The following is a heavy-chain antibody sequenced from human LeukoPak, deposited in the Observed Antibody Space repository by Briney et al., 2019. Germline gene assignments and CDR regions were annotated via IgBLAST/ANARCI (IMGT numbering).Heavy chain of an antibody. CDR1: GGSIRSGSYY. V-gene: IGHV4-61*02. CDR2: IHAGGST. D-gene: IGHD1-26*01. J-gene: IGHJ5*02. Sequence: SETLSLTCTVSGGSIRSGSYYWSWIRQPAGKGLEWTGRIHAGGSTNYNPSLKSRVTISAETSKNQFSLKLSSVTAADTAVYYCAREFRKGWDWFDPWGQGTLVTVSS. CDR3: AREFRKGWDWFDP.